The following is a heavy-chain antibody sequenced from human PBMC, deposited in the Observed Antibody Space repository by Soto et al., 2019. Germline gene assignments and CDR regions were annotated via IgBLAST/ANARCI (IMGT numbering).Heavy chain of an antibody. CDR2: ISGGGDTT. Sequence: EVQLLESGGGLVQPGGSLRLSCATSGFTFGTYTIIWARQAPGKGLEWVSMISGGGDTTYYAQSVQGRFTISRDNSKNTVFLQMSSLTVEDTAVYYCATGAWGTVLDYWGQGTLVTVSS. CDR1: GFTFGTYT. J-gene: IGHJ4*02. D-gene: IGHD3-16*01. CDR3: ATGAWGTVLDY. V-gene: IGHV3-23*01.